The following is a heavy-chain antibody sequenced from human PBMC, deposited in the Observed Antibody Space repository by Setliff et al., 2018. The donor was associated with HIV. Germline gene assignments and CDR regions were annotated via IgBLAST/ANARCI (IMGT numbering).Heavy chain of an antibody. CDR2: IYPGDSDT. CDR3: ARASDPSHRMPPTNYYYYMDV. J-gene: IGHJ6*03. V-gene: IGHV5-51*01. D-gene: IGHD2-2*01. Sequence: PGESLKISCKGSGYTFTNFWIGWVRQVPGKGLELMGIIYPGDSDTRYSPSFQGQVTISADKSISTAYLQWNSLKASDTAIYYCARASDPSHRMPPTNYYYYMDVWGKGTTVT. CDR1: GYTFTNFW.